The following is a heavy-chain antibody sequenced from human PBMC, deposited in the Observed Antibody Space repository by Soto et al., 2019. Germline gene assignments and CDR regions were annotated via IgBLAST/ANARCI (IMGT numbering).Heavy chain of an antibody. Sequence: SLRLSCAASGFTFSSYGMHWVRQAPGKGLEWVAVIWYDGSNKYYADSVKGRFTISRDNSKNTLYLQMNSLRAEDTAVYYCARGQDSSSSLGYYYYYMDVWGKGTTVTVSS. CDR2: IWYDGSNK. CDR3: ARGQDSSSSLGYYYYYMDV. D-gene: IGHD6-6*01. V-gene: IGHV3-33*01. CDR1: GFTFSSYG. J-gene: IGHJ6*03.